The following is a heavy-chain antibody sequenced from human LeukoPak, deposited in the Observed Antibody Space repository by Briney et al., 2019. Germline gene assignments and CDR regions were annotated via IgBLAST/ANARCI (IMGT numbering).Heavy chain of an antibody. J-gene: IGHJ4*02. CDR1: GFTFSEFW. CDR3: ARESEAAGTYYLDH. D-gene: IGHD6-25*01. Sequence: GGSLRLSCAASGFTFSEFWMHWVRQVPGKGLMWVSRIHKDGHNTWYADSVKGRFTISRDNAENTVYLQLNSLRVEDMAVYYCARESEAAGTYYLDHWGQGNLVTVSS. V-gene: IGHV3-74*01. CDR2: IHKDGHNT.